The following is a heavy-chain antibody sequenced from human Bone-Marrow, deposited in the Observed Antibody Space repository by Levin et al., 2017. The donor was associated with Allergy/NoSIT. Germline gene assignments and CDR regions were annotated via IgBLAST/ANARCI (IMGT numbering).Heavy chain of an antibody. CDR1: GFTFSDYY. J-gene: IGHJ6*02. Sequence: GGSLRLSCAASGFTFSDYYMSWIRQAPGKGLEWVSYISSSGSTIYYADSVKGRFTISRDNAKNSLYLQMNSLRAEDTAVYYCATGEFMVRGVIINYYYYGMDVWGQGTTVTVSS. D-gene: IGHD3-10*01. V-gene: IGHV3-11*01. CDR2: ISSSGSTI. CDR3: ATGEFMVRGVIINYYYYGMDV.